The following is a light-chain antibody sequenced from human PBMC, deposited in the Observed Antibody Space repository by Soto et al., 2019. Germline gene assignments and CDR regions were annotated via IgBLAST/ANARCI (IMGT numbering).Light chain of an antibody. CDR3: GSYAGSYTFV. CDR2: DVS. J-gene: IGLJ1*01. V-gene: IGLV2-11*01. CDR1: SNDVGGYNY. Sequence: QSALTQPRSLSGSPGQPVTISCTGTSNDVGGYNYVSWYQQHPGKAPILMIYDVSKRPSGVPDRFSGSKSGNTASLTISGLQAEDEADYYCGSYAGSYTFVFETGTKLTVL.